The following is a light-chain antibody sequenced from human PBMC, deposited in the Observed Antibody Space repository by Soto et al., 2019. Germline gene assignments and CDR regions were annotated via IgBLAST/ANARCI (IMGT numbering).Light chain of an antibody. Sequence: EIVLTPSPGTPSLSPGERATLSCRASQSVSSSFIAWYQHKPGQAPRLLIYGVSTRDTGVPDRFSGSASGTEFTLTISSLQSEDFAVYYCQQYNNWPRTFGQGTRLEI. V-gene: IGKV3-15*01. CDR2: GVS. CDR3: QQYNNWPRT. CDR1: QSVSSS. J-gene: IGKJ5*01.